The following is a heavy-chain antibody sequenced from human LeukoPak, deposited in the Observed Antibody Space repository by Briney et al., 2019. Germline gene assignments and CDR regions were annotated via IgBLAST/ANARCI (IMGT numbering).Heavy chain of an antibody. CDR2: ISGSGGST. V-gene: IGHV3-23*01. CDR1: GFIVRNYY. D-gene: IGHD3-10*01. Sequence: GGSLRLSCAASGFIVRNYYLSWVRQAREKGLEWVSAISGSGGSTYYADSVKGRFTISRDNSKNTLYLQMNSLRAEDTAVYYCAKDYYGSGRLATFDYWGQGALVTVSS. CDR3: AKDYYGSGRLATFDY. J-gene: IGHJ4*02.